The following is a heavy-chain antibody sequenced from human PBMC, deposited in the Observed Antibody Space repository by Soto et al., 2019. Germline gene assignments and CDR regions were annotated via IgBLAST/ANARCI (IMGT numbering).Heavy chain of an antibody. CDR3: ARVRYDSEDYFDY. V-gene: IGHV3-21*01. J-gene: IGHJ4*02. CDR2: ISSSSSYI. D-gene: IGHD3-22*01. Sequence: GGSLRLSCAASGFTFSSYSMNWVRQAPGKGLEWVSSISSSSSYIYYADSVKGRFTISRDNAKNSLYLQMNSLRAEDTAVYYCARVRYDSEDYFDYWGQGTLVTVSS. CDR1: GFTFSSYS.